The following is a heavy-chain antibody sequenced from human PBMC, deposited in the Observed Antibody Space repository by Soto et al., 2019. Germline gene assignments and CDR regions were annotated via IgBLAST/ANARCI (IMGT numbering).Heavy chain of an antibody. V-gene: IGHV1-3*01. J-gene: IGHJ5*02. D-gene: IGHD4-17*01. Sequence: ASVKVSCKASGYTFTGYAMHWVRQVPGQRLEWMGWINAGNGNTKYSQKFQGRVTMTRDTSISTAYMELSSLRSEDSAVYFCARGIKYGAYSRWFDPWGQGTLVTVSS. CDR3: ARGIKYGAYSRWFDP. CDR2: INAGNGNT. CDR1: GYTFTGYA.